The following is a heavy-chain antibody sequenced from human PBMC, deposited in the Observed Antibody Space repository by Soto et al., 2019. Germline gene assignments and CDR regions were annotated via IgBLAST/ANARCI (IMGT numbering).Heavy chain of an antibody. CDR2: IIPMFVT. CDR1: GGTFNNYA. V-gene: IGHV1-69*01. D-gene: IGHD3-10*01. CDR3: ARPNSYGVTFHYYYGMDV. J-gene: IGHJ6*02. Sequence: QVQLVQSGAEVKRPGSSVKVSCEASGGTFNNYAITWVRQAPGQGLEWMGGIIPMFVTNYAQKFQDRVTIAADESTGTAYMELSGLRSEDTAVYFCARPNSYGVTFHYYYGMDVWGQGTTVTVSS.